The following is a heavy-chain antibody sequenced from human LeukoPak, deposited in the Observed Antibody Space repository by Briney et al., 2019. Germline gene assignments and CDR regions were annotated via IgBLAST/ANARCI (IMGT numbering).Heavy chain of an antibody. CDR1: GGSISSSYYY. CDR2: IYYSGST. D-gene: IGHD3-22*01. Sequence: SETLSLTCTVSGGSISSSYYYWGWIRQPPGKGLEWIGSIYYSGSTYYNPSLRSRVTISVDRSKNQFSLKLSSVTAADTAVYYCARDSYYYDSSGYPPSRAFDIWGQGTMVTVSS. CDR3: ARDSYYYDSSGYPPSRAFDI. V-gene: IGHV4-39*07. J-gene: IGHJ3*02.